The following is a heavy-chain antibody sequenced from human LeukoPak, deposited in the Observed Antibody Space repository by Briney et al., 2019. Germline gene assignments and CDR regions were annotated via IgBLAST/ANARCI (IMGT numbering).Heavy chain of an antibody. D-gene: IGHD3-10*01. CDR1: GYSISSGYY. Sequence: SETLSLTCTVSGYSISSGYYWGWIRQPPGKGLEWIGSIYHSGSTYYNPSLKSRVTISVDTSKNQFSLKLSSVTAADTAVYYCARGRITMVRGVIFRKYYYYYMDVWGKGTTVTISS. CDR3: ARGRITMVRGVIFRKYYYYYMDV. CDR2: IYHSGST. J-gene: IGHJ6*03. V-gene: IGHV4-38-2*02.